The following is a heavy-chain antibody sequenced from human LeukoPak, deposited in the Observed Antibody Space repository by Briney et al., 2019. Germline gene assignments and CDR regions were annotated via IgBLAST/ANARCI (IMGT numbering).Heavy chain of an antibody. Sequence: NPGGSLRLSCAASGFTFSSYAMNWVRQAPGKGLEWVGRIQSKTDGGKTDYAAPVKGRFTISRDDSKNTLYLQMNSLKTEDTAIYYCTTGIRGDWGQGTLVTVSS. D-gene: IGHD3-3*02. CDR2: IQSKTDGGKT. V-gene: IGHV3-15*07. CDR3: TTGIRGD. J-gene: IGHJ4*02. CDR1: GFTFSSYA.